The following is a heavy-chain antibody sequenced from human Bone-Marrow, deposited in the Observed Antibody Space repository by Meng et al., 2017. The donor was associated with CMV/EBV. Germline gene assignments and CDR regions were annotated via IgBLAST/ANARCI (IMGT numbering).Heavy chain of an antibody. D-gene: IGHD6-19*01. CDR2: ISGGGGST. CDR3: TKAGTSGWFMVDY. CDR1: GFIFRSHA. V-gene: IGHV3-23*01. J-gene: IGHJ4*02. Sequence: AASGFIFRSHAMSWVRQAPGKGLEWVSSISGGGGSTYYAESVKGRFSISRDNSKNTLYLQMNNLRAEDTAVYYCTKAGTSGWFMVDYWGQGTLVTVSS.